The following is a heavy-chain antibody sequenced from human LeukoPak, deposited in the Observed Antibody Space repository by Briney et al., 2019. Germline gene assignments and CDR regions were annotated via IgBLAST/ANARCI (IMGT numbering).Heavy chain of an antibody. J-gene: IGHJ6*03. CDR1: GYTFTGYY. CDR3: ARDRSSSSPIYYYMDV. V-gene: IGHV1-2*02. Sequence: GASVEVSCKASGYTFTGYYMHWVRQAPGQGLEWMGWINPNSGGTNYAQKFQGRVTMTRDTSISTAYMELSRLRSDDTAVYYCARDRSSSSPIYYYMDVWGKGTTVTVSS. D-gene: IGHD6-6*01. CDR2: INPNSGGT.